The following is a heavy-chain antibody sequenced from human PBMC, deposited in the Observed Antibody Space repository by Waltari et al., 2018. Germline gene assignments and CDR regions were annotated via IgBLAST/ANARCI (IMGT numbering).Heavy chain of an antibody. J-gene: IGHJ4*02. CDR3: VRRHWEAGYYRDQ. V-gene: IGHV4-38-2*01. CDR1: GIPVNSRFF. CDR2: LHHSGDT. Sequence: QVQLQESGPGLVNPSETLSLTCAVAGIPVNSRFFLGWIRQPPGVGLEWLGSLHHSGDTYYNPSLESRVTISRDTSKNQFSLKVRSVTAADTALYYCVRRHWEAGYYRDQWGPGTLVTVSS. D-gene: IGHD3-9*01.